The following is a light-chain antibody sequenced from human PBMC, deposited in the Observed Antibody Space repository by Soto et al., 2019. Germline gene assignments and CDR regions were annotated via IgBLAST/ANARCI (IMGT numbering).Light chain of an antibody. CDR3: QQYGSSPRT. CDR2: GAS. J-gene: IGKJ1*01. V-gene: IGKV3-20*01. Sequence: EIVMTQSPATLSVSPGERATFSCRASQSVSSNLAWYQQKPGQAPRLLIYGASSRATGIPDRFSGSGSGTDFTLTISRLEPEDFAVYYCQQYGSSPRTFGQGTKVEIK. CDR1: QSVSSN.